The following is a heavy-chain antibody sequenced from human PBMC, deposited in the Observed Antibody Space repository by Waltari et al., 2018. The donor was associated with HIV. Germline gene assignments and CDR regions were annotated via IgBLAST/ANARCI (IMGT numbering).Heavy chain of an antibody. CDR3: ARFSRVGDVASGFDY. J-gene: IGHJ4*02. Sequence: QLQLQESGPGQARPSETLSLTCTVSGGSISSSSYYWGWIRQPPGKGLEWIGSIYYGGGTDYKPSLKTPVTISIDMSKNQFSLKVESVTAADTAVYFCARFSRVGDVASGFDYWGQGTLVTVSS. CDR1: GGSISSSSYY. V-gene: IGHV4-39*01. D-gene: IGHD1-26*01. CDR2: IYYGGGT.